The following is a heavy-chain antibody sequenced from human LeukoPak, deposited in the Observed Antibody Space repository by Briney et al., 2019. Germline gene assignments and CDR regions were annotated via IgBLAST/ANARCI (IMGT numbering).Heavy chain of an antibody. Sequence: ASVKLSCKASGYTFTSYDINWVRQATGQGLEWMGWMNPNSGNTGYAQKFQGRVTMTRNTSISTAYMELSSLRSEDTAVYYCARGRPKTTTGTDYYYYGMDVWGQGTTVTVSS. D-gene: IGHD1-1*01. J-gene: IGHJ6*02. CDR2: MNPNSGNT. V-gene: IGHV1-8*01. CDR1: GYTFTSYD. CDR3: ARGRPKTTTGTDYYYYGMDV.